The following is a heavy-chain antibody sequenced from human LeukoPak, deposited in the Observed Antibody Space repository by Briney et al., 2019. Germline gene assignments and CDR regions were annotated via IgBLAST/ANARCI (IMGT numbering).Heavy chain of an antibody. J-gene: IGHJ5*02. CDR3: ARDYGYNWNYGGGGWFDP. Sequence: TVKVSCKASGGTFSSYAISWVRQAPGQGLEWMGRIIPIFGTANYAQKFQGRVTITTDESTSTAYMELSSLRSEDTAVYYCARDYGYNWNYGGGGWFDPWGQGALVTVSS. CDR2: IIPIFGTA. V-gene: IGHV1-69*05. CDR1: GGTFSSYA. D-gene: IGHD1-7*01.